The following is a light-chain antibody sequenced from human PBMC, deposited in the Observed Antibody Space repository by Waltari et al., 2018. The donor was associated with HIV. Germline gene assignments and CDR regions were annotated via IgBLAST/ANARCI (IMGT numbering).Light chain of an antibody. V-gene: IGKV1-39*01. CDR2: AAS. CDR1: QSISSY. Sequence: DIQMTQSPSSLSASVGDRDTITCPASQSISSYLNWYPQKTGKAPKLLIYAASSLQSGGPSRFSGRGSGTEFTLTISSLQPEDFATYYCQQSYSTPWTFGQGTKVEIK. J-gene: IGKJ1*01. CDR3: QQSYSTPWT.